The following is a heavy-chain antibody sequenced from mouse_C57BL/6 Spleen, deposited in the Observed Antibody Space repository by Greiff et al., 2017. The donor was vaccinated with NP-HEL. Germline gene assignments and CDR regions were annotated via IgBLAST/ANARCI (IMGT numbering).Heavy chain of an antibody. J-gene: IGHJ2*01. V-gene: IGHV1S81*02. Sequence: QVQLQQPGAELVKAGASVKMSCKASGYTFTSYWMHWVKQRHGQGLEWFAETNPTNGRTYYNEEFKSKATLTVDKSSSTAYLLLSGRTFEDSAVYYCARIKQLVATYFDYWSQGTTLTVSS. CDR3: ARIKQLVATYFDY. CDR2: TNPTNGRT. CDR1: GYTFTSYW. D-gene: IGHD1-1*01.